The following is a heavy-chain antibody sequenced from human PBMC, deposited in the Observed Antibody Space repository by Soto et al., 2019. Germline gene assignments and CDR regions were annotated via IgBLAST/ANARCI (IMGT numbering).Heavy chain of an antibody. V-gene: IGHV1-18*04. CDR3: AGVSDILTGRNWFDP. D-gene: IGHD3-9*01. CDR2: ISAYNGNT. J-gene: IGHJ5*02. CDR1: GYTFTSYG. Sequence: ASVKVSCKASGYTFTSYGISWVRQAPGQGLEWMGWISAYNGNTNYAQKLQGRVTMTTDTSTSTAYMELRSLRSDDTAVYYCAGVSDILTGRNWFDPWGQGTLVTVSS.